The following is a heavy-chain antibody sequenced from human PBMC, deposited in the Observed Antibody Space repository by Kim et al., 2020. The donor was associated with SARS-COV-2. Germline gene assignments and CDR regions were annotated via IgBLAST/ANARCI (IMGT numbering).Heavy chain of an antibody. V-gene: IGHV4-59*13. CDR1: GGSISSYY. Sequence: SETLSLTCTVSGGSISSYYWSWIRQPPGKGLEWIGYIYYSGSTNYNPSLKSRVTISVDTSKNQFSLKLSSVTAADTAVYYCAGAITMVRGVKDWFDTWGQGTLVTVSS. CDR3: AGAITMVRGVKDWFDT. D-gene: IGHD3-10*01. J-gene: IGHJ5*02. CDR2: IYYSGST.